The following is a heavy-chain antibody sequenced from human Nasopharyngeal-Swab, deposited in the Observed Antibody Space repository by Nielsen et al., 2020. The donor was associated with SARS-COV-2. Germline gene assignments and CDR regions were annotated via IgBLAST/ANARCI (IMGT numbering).Heavy chain of an antibody. CDR1: GFTFSSYW. J-gene: IGHJ6*02. D-gene: IGHD3-9*01. CDR2: INSDGSST. CDR3: ARDGRLRYFDWSYYYYGMDV. V-gene: IGHV3-74*01. Sequence: GESLKISCAASGFTFSSYWMHWVRQAPGKGLVWVSRINSDGSSTSYADSVKGRFTISRDNAKNSLYLQMNSLRAEDTAVYYCARDGRLRYFDWSYYYYGMDVWGQGTTVTVSS.